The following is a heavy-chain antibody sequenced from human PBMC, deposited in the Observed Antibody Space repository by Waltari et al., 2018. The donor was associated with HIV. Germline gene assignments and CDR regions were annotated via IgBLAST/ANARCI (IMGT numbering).Heavy chain of an antibody. CDR1: GFTFSDYG. J-gene: IGHJ4*02. D-gene: IGHD3-9*01. V-gene: IGHV3-33*01. CDR3: AALNYDIVTGYFSNY. Sequence: QVHLVESGGGMVQPGKSLRISCTASGFTFSDYGMHWVRQAPGKGLEWVALIWYDGSNEYYADSVKGRFTISRDNSKKMVHLQMNSLRPADTAVYYCAALNYDIVTGYFSNYWGQGTLVTVSS. CDR2: IWYDGSNE.